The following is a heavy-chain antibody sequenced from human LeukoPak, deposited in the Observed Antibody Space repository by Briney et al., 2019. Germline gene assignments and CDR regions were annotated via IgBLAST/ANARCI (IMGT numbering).Heavy chain of an antibody. CDR3: ARGQRGFGVQYGMDV. D-gene: IGHD3-10*01. CDR2: IYYSGST. CDR1: GGSIGNYY. J-gene: IGHJ6*04. Sequence: SETLSLTCIVSGGSIGNYYWNWIRQHPGKGLEWIGYIYYSGSTNYSPSLKSRVSISVDTSKNQFSLKLTSVTAADTAVYYCARGQRGFGVQYGMDVWGKGTTVTVSS. V-gene: IGHV4-59*01.